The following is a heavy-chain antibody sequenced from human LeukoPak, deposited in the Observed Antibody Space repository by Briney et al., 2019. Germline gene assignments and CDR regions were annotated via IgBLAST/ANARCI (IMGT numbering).Heavy chain of an antibody. CDR3: ARGVVGSSSWQFDY. Sequence: GGSLRLSCAASGFTVSSNYMSWVRQAPGKGLEWVSVIYSGGSTYYADSVKGRFTISRDNSKNTLYLQMNSLRAEDTAVYYCARGVVGSSSWQFDYWGQGTLVTVSS. CDR1: GFTVSSNY. D-gene: IGHD6-13*01. V-gene: IGHV3-66*02. J-gene: IGHJ4*02. CDR2: IYSGGST.